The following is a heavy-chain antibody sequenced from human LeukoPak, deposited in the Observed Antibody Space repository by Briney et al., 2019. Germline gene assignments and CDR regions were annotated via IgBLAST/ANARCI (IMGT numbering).Heavy chain of an antibody. V-gene: IGHV3-7*01. CDR3: GRESSLSTFDY. CDR1: GFTFSSYW. Sequence: GGSLRLSCAASGFTFSSYWMSWVRQAPGTGLEWVANIHQDGSEKYYVDSVQGRFTISRDNAKNSLYLQMNSLRADDTAIYYCGRESSLSTFDYGGQGTLVTVSS. J-gene: IGHJ4*02. D-gene: IGHD5/OR15-5a*01. CDR2: IHQDGSEK.